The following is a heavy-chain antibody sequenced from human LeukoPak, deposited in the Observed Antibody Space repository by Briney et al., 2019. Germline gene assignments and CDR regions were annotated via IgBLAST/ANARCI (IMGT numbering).Heavy chain of an antibody. V-gene: IGHV1-18*01. D-gene: IGHD1-1*01. Sequence: GASVTVSCKPSGYTFSSYGISWVRQAPGQRLEWLGWSSTYDGNTKNAENLQDRVTMTTDTSTSTAYMELRSLRSDDTGVYFCARESNWAYYFDYWGQGTLLTVSS. CDR1: GYTFSSYG. CDR3: ARESNWAYYFDY. CDR2: SSTYDGNT. J-gene: IGHJ4*02.